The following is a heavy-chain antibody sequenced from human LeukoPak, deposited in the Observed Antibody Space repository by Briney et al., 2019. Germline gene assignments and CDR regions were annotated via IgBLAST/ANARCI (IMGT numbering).Heavy chain of an antibody. J-gene: IGHJ5*02. V-gene: IGHV3-7*01. CDR3: ARDPYGDYVHWFDP. Sequence: GGSLRLSCAASGFTFSSYWMSWVRQAPGKGLEWVANIKQDGSEKYYVDSVKGRFTISRGNAKNSLYLQMNSLRAEDTAVYYCARDPYGDYVHWFDPWGQGTLVTVSS. CDR1: GFTFSSYW. CDR2: IKQDGSEK. D-gene: IGHD4-17*01.